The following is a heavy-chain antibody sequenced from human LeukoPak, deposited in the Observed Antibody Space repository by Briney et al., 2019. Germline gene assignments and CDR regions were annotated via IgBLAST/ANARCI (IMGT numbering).Heavy chain of an antibody. V-gene: IGHV1-2*02. CDR1: GYTFTGYY. Sequence: ASVKVSCKASGYTFTGYYMHWVRQAPGQGLEWMGWINPNSGGTNYAQKFQGRVTMTRDTSISTAYMELSRLRSDDTAVYYCARDRGMRGVVYGDGHQDYWGQGTLVTVSS. CDR2: INPNSGGT. CDR3: ARDRGMRGVVYGDGHQDY. D-gene: IGHD4-17*01. J-gene: IGHJ4*02.